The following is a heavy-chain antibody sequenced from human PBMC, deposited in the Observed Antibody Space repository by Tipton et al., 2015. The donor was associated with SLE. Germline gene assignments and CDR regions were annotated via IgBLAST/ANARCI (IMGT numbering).Heavy chain of an antibody. D-gene: IGHD3-3*01. CDR1: GGTFSAYS. J-gene: IGHJ4*02. CDR2: INHSGSN. V-gene: IGHV4-34*01. CDR3: ARGNRADYDFWSGHPFDY. Sequence: TLSLTCVVYGGTFSAYSWNWIRQSPERGLEWIGEINHSGSNNYNPSLKSRVTISVDPSKNQFSLKLNSGTAADTAVYYCARGNRADYDFWSGHPFDYWGQGTLVTVSS.